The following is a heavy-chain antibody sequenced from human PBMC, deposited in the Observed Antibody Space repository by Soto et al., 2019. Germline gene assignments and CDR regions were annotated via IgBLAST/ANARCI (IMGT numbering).Heavy chain of an antibody. J-gene: IGHJ2*01. Sequence: QVQLQQWGAGLLKPSETLSLTCAVYGGSFSGYYWSWIRQPPGKGLEWIGEINHSGSTNYNPSLNRRVTLSVDTSKTQFSLTLSSVTAADTAVYYCARAFVDYGDWYFDLWGRGTLVTVSS. V-gene: IGHV4-34*01. CDR1: GGSFSGYY. CDR2: INHSGST. D-gene: IGHD4-17*01. CDR3: ARAFVDYGDWYFDL.